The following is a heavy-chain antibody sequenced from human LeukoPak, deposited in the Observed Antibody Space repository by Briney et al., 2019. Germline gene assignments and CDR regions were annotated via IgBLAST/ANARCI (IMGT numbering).Heavy chain of an antibody. CDR2: ISSSSSTI. J-gene: IGHJ3*02. Sequence: PGGSLRLSCAASGFTFSSYSMNWVRQAPGKGLEWVSYISSSSSTIYYADSVKGRFTISRDNAKNSLYLQMNSLRAEDTAVYYCARDPRRDAFDIWGQGTMVTVSS. CDR1: GFTFSSYS. V-gene: IGHV3-48*04. CDR3: ARDPRRDAFDI.